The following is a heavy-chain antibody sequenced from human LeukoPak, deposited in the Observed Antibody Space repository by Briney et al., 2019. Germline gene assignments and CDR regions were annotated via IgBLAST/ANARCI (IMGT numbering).Heavy chain of an antibody. J-gene: IGHJ4*02. CDR1: GGTFSSYA. CDR3: ARSFDSGSYSRSTDY. CDR2: INPSGGST. Sequence: VASVKVSCKASGGTFSSYAISWVRQAPGQGLEWMGIINPSGGSTSYAQKFQGRVTMTRDTSTSTVYKELSSLRSEDTAVYYCARSFDSGSYSRSTDYWGQGTLVTVSS. D-gene: IGHD1-26*01. V-gene: IGHV1-46*01.